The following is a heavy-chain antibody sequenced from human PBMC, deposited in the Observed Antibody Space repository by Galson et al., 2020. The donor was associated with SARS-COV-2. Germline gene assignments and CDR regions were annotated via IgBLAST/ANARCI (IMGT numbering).Heavy chain of an antibody. CDR1: GGSTSSYY. Sequence: SETLSLTCTVSGGSTSSYYWSWIRQPAGKGLEWIGRIYTSGSTNYNPSLKSRVTMSVDTSKNQFSLKLSSVTAADTAVYYCARSGWFGELSGYYYYMDVWGKGTTVTVSS. D-gene: IGHD3-10*01. CDR2: IYTSGST. CDR3: ARSGWFGELSGYYYYMDV. J-gene: IGHJ6*03. V-gene: IGHV4-4*07.